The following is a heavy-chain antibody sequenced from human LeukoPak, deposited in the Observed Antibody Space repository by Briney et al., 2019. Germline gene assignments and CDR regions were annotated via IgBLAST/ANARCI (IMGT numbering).Heavy chain of an antibody. CDR1: GYSFTSYW. CDR3: ARLNLVSPEWDPGRGKNWFDP. CDR2: IYPGDSDT. V-gene: IGHV5-51*01. Sequence: HGESLKISCKGSGYSFTSYWIGWVRQMPGKGLEWMGIIYPGDSDTRYSPSFQGQVTISADKSISTAYLQWSSLKASDTAMYYCARLNLVSPEWDPGRGKNWFDPWGQGTLVTVSS. J-gene: IGHJ5*02. D-gene: IGHD1-26*01.